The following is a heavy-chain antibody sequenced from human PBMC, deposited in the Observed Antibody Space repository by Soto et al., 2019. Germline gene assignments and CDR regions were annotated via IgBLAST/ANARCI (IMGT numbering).Heavy chain of an antibody. J-gene: IGHJ5*02. CDR1: GFTFSSYA. CDR3: AKEQWELSWFDP. D-gene: IGHD1-26*01. V-gene: IGHV3-23*01. Sequence: GGSLRLSCAASGFTFSSYAMSWVRQAPGKGLEWVSAISGRGDSTYYADSVKGRFTISRDNSKNTLYLQMNSLRADDTAVYYCAKEQWELSWFDPWGQGTLVTVS. CDR2: ISGRGDST.